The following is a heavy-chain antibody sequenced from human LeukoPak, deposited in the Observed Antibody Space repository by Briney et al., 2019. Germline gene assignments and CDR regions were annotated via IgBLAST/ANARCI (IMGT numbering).Heavy chain of an antibody. D-gene: IGHD1-26*01. J-gene: IGHJ6*02. CDR1: DGSINSYY. CDR3: ARGRSNYYGMDV. V-gene: IGHV4-59*01. CDR2: IYYNGNT. Sequence: SETLSLTCSVSDGSINSYYWNWIRRPPGKGLEWIGYIYYNGNTNYSPSLKSRVTMSVDTSKNLFSLKVSSVTAADTAVYYCARGRSNYYGMDVWGQGTTVTVS.